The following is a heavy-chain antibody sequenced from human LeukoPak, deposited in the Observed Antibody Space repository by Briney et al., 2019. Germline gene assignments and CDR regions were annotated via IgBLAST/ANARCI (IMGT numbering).Heavy chain of an antibody. CDR2: ICHSGST. CDR1: GFTFSSYSM. CDR3: ARGPGIAVAAFFDY. D-gene: IGHD6-19*01. J-gene: IGHJ4*02. V-gene: IGHV4-4*02. Sequence: GSLRLSCAASGFTFSSYSMSWVRQAPGKGLEWIGEICHSGSTNYNPSLKSRVTISVDKSKNQFSLKLSSVTAADTAVYYCARGPGIAVAAFFDYWGQGTLVTVSS.